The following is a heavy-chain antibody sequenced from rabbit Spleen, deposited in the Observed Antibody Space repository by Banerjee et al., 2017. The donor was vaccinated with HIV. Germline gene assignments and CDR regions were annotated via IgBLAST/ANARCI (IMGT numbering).Heavy chain of an antibody. CDR3: ARDTGSSFSSYGMDL. J-gene: IGHJ6*01. Sequence: QSLEESGGDLVKPGASLTLTCTASGFSFSSSDYMCWVRQAPGKGLEWISCIAGSSSGFTSSATLAKGRFTCSKTSSHTVTLQMTSLTAADTATYFCARDTGSSFSSYGMDLWGPGTLVTVS. V-gene: IGHV1S40*01. CDR1: GFSFSSSDY. D-gene: IGHD8-1*01. CDR2: IAGSSSGFT.